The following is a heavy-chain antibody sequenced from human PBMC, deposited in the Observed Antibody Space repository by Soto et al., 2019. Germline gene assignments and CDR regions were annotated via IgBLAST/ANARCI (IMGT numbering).Heavy chain of an antibody. V-gene: IGHV4-39*01. CDR2: VYYNGFT. J-gene: IGHJ5*02. Sequence: QLQLRESGPGLVKPSETLSLTGTVSGGSISSSTYYWAWNRQSPGKGLEWIGSVYYNGFTYYNPSLKSRVTISVDTSKNQFSLKPTSVTAADTAVYYCARMGDFWSGPGELDPWGQGTLVTVSS. CDR3: ARMGDFWSGPGELDP. D-gene: IGHD3-3*01. CDR1: GGSISSSTYY.